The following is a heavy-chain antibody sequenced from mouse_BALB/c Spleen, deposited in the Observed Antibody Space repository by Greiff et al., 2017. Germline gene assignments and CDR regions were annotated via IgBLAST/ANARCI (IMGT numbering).Heavy chain of an antibody. D-gene: IGHD1-1*01. J-gene: IGHJ2*01. CDR1: GYTFTSYY. Sequence: QVQLQQPGAELVKPGASVKLSCKASGYTFTSYYMYWVKQRPGQGLEWIGGINPSNGGTNFNEKFKSKATLTVDKSSSTAYMQLSSLTSEDSAVYYCTRILLRYYFDYWGQGTTLTVSS. CDR2: INPSNGGT. V-gene: IGHV1S81*02. CDR3: TRILLRYYFDY.